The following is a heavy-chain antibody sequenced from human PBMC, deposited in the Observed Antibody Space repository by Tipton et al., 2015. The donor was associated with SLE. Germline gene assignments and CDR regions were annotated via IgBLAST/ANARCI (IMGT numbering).Heavy chain of an antibody. D-gene: IGHD1-14*01. CDR3: ARRTETGSLSAYDY. CDR2: INYSGTT. Sequence: TLSLTCTVSGGSISTSSDYWAWIRQPPGKGLECIGNINYSGTTSYNPSLRSRLTISADTSKNQFSLKLSSVTAADTAVYLCARRTETGSLSAYDYWGQGTLVTVSS. CDR1: GGSISTSSDY. J-gene: IGHJ4*02. V-gene: IGHV4-39*01.